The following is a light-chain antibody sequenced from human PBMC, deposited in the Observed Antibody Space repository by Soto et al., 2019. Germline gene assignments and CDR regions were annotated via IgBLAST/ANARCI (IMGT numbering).Light chain of an antibody. CDR2: FAS. CDR3: QKYNKWPLT. CDR1: QSVNNN. V-gene: IGKV3-15*01. Sequence: EIVMTQSPATLSVSPGEKATLSCRASQSVNNNLAWYLQKPGQAPRLLCYFASTRATGIPARFSGSGSGTEFTLTISSLQSEDFAVYYCQKYNKWPLTFGGGTKVETK. J-gene: IGKJ4*01.